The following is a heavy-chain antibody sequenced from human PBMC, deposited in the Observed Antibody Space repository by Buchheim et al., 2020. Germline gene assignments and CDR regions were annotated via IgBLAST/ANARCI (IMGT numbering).Heavy chain of an antibody. CDR3: ARGIYDSSGRYLDY. CDR1: GFTFTSYG. D-gene: IGHD3-22*01. J-gene: IGHJ4*02. Sequence: EVRLVESGGGLVQPGGSLRLSCVASGFTFTSYGMHWVRQAPGTGLEWVSVISGGGSTTFYTDSVRARFTTSRDHAKNSLYLQMNSLRAEDTAVYYCARGIYDSSGRYLDYWGQGTL. CDR2: ISGGGSTT. V-gene: IGHV3-48*01.